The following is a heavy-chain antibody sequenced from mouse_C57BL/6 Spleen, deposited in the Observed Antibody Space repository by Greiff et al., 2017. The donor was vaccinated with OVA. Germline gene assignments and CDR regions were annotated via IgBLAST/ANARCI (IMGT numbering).Heavy chain of an antibody. V-gene: IGHV1-18*01. J-gene: IGHJ1*03. Sequence: VQLKESGPELVKPGASVKIPCKASGYTFTDYNMDWVKQSHGKSLEWIGDINPNNGGTIYNQKFKGKATLTVDKSSSTAYMELRSLTSEDTAVYYCAREYGNYWYFDVWGTGTTVTVSS. CDR3: AREYGNYWYFDV. CDR1: GYTFTDYN. D-gene: IGHD2-10*02. CDR2: INPNNGGT.